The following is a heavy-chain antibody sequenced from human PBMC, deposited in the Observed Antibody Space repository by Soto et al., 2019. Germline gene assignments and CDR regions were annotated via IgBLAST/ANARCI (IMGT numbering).Heavy chain of an antibody. CDR1: GFTFGDYA. CDR3: TTVPIVGATTPTFDY. J-gene: IGHJ4*02. V-gene: IGHV3-49*03. CDR2: IRSKAYGETT. Sequence: GGSLRLSCTASGFTFGDYAMSWFRQAPGKGLEWVGFIRSKAYGETTEYAASVKGRFTISRDDSKSIAYLQMNSLKTEDTAVYYCTTVPIVGATTPTFDYWGQGTLVTVSS. D-gene: IGHD1-26*01.